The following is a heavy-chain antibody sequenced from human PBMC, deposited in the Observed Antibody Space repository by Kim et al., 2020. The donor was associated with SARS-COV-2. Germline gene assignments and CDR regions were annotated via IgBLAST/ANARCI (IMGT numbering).Heavy chain of an antibody. CDR2: IHYSGST. CDR1: GGSISDYY. J-gene: IGHJ4*01. D-gene: IGHD5-12*01. Sequence: SETLSLTCSVSGGSISDYYWSWIRQPPGKGLEWIGYIHYSGSTNYSPSLKSRVTISVDTTKNQFSLKLRSVTAADTAVYSCARGGKSGYDRGWSLGYWG. CDR3: ARGGKSGYDRGWSLGY. V-gene: IGHV4-59*01.